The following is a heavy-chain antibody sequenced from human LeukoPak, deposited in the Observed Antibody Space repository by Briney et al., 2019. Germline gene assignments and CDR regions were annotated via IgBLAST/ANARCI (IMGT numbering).Heavy chain of an antibody. D-gene: IGHD2-2*01. CDR1: GYTFTSYA. J-gene: IGHJ5*02. Sequence: ASVKVSCKASGYTFTSYAMNWVRQAPGQGLEWMGWINTNTGNPTYAQGFTGRFVFSLDTSVSTAYLQISSLKAEDTAVYYCAGFGEVVPAAGNWFDPWGQGTLVTVSS. CDR3: AGFGEVVPAAGNWFDP. CDR2: INTNTGNP. V-gene: IGHV7-4-1*02.